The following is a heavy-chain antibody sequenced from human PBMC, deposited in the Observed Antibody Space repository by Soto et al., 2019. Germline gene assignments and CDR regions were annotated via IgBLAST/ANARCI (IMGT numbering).Heavy chain of an antibody. CDR2: ISGSGGST. V-gene: IGHV3-23*01. J-gene: IGHJ4*02. CDR1: GFTFSSYA. Sequence: EVQLLESGGGLVQPGGSLRLSCAASGFTFSSYAMSWVRQAPGKGLEWVSAISGSGGSTYYADSVKGRFTISRDNSKNTLYLQMNTLRGDDTAVYYCARVPTGKYGVWNYWGQGTLVTVSS. CDR3: ARVPTGKYGVWNY. D-gene: IGHD2-8*01.